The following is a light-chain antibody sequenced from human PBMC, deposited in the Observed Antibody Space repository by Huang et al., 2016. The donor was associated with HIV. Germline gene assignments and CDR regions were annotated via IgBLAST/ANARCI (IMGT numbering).Light chain of an antibody. CDR1: QSIGSN. Sequence: ETVMTQSPATLSVSPGERATLSCRASQSIGSNLAWYQQRPGQAPRLLIYSASTRATVIPARFSGSGSGTDFTLTISSLQSEDFAFYYCQQYNHWPPLTFGGGSKVEMK. J-gene: IGKJ4*01. V-gene: IGKV3-15*01. CDR2: SAS. CDR3: QQYNHWPPLT.